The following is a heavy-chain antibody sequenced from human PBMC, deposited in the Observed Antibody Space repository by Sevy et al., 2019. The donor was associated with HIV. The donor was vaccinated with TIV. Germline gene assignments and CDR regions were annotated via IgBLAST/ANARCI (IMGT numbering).Heavy chain of an antibody. CDR1: GYSIIGDYY. CDR3: ARVKLRGAYYYDF. V-gene: IGHV4-38-2*02. CDR2: IYHSGST. J-gene: IGHJ4*02. Sequence: SETLSLTCTVSGYSIIGDYYWGWIRQPPGKGLEWIVHIYHSGSTYYNPSLDSRVTPSVDTSKNQFSLRLSSVTAADMAIYYCARVKLRGAYYYDFWGQGTLVTVSS.